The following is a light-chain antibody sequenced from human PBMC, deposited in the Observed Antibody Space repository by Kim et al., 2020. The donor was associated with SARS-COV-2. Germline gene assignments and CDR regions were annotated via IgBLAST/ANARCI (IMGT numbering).Light chain of an antibody. V-gene: IGLV3-27*01. CDR2: KDS. J-gene: IGLJ1*01. Sequence: SVSPGQTARITCSGDVLAKKYARWIQRKPGQAPGLWIYKDSERPSGIPERFAGSSSGNTVTLTFSGAQVEDEPVDYGNSAADNKGVFGTGTKGTVL. CDR1: VLAKKY. CDR3: NSAADNKGV.